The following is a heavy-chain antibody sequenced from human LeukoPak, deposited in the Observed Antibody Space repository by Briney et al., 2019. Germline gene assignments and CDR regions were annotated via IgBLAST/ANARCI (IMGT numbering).Heavy chain of an antibody. V-gene: IGHV4-34*01. CDR1: GGSFSGYF. CDR3: ARHQYYYDSSGYYYAYWFDP. CDR2: INHSGST. D-gene: IGHD3-22*01. Sequence: SETLSLTCAVYGGSFSGYFWSWIRQPPGKGLEWIVEINHSGSTNYNPSLKSRVTISVDTSKNQFSLKLSSVTAADTAVYYCARHQYYYDSSGYYYAYWFDPWGQGTLVTVSS. J-gene: IGHJ5*02.